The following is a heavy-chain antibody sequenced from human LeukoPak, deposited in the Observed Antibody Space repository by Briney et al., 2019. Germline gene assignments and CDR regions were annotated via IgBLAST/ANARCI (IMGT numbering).Heavy chain of an antibody. CDR2: INPNSGGT. Sequence: GASVKISCKASGYTFTGYYMHWVRQAPGQGLEWMGRINPNSGGTNYAQKFQGRVTMTRDTSISTAYMELSRLRSDDTAVYYCARAYYYDSSGRFDYWGQGTLVTVSS. D-gene: IGHD3-22*01. J-gene: IGHJ4*02. CDR3: ARAYYYDSSGRFDY. CDR1: GYTFTGYY. V-gene: IGHV1-2*06.